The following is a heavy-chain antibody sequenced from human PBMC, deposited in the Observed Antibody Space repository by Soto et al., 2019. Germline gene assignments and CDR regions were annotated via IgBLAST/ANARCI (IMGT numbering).Heavy chain of an antibody. CDR2: MNPNTGNS. D-gene: IGHD1-1*01. Sequence: ASVKVSCKASGYTFTSYDIYWVRQATGQGLEWMGWMNPNTGNSGYAQKFQGRVTMTSDTAISTAHMELSSLRSEDTAVYYCTRRAETNGWNGFGADKYYFDFWGQGTLVTVSS. J-gene: IGHJ4*02. CDR1: GYTFTSYD. V-gene: IGHV1-8*01. CDR3: TRRAETNGWNGFGADKYYFDF.